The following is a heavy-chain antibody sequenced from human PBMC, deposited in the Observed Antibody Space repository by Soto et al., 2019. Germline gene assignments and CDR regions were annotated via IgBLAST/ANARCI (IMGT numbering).Heavy chain of an antibody. CDR1: GDYISNGGYY. Sequence: QVQLQESGPGLVKPSQTLSLTCTVSGDYISNGGYYWSWIRQHPGKGLEWIGYIYYSGSTVYNPSLNSRTTIPVDTSKNQFSLKLSSVTAADTAVYYCAREGGSYSSYFDHWGQGTLVTVSS. J-gene: IGHJ4*02. D-gene: IGHD1-26*01. CDR3: AREGGSYSSYFDH. V-gene: IGHV4-31*03. CDR2: IYYSGST.